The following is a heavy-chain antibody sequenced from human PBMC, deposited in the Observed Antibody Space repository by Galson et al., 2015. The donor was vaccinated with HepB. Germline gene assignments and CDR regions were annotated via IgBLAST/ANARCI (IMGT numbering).Heavy chain of an antibody. CDR2: ISGRDNKT. Sequence: SLRLSCAASGFTFSSYGMSWVRQAPGKGLEWVSVISGRDNKTFFADSVKGRFTISRDNSKNTLYLQMNSLRAEDTAVYYCAKAYYYDGRGYYGDDYWGQGTLVTVSS. CDR1: GFTFSSYG. CDR3: AKAYYYDGRGYYGDDY. V-gene: IGHV3-23*01. D-gene: IGHD3-22*01. J-gene: IGHJ4*02.